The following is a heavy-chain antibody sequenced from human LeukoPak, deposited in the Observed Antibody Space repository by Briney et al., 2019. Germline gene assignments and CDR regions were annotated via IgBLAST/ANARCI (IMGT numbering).Heavy chain of an antibody. CDR2: ISSSSYI. Sequence: GGSLRLSCAAPGFTFSSYSMNWVRQAPGKGLEWVSSISSSSYIYYADSVKGRFTISRDNAKDSLYLQMNGLRAEDSAIYYCARGELIGTVFDFWGQGALVTVSS. D-gene: IGHD1-7*01. V-gene: IGHV3-21*01. CDR1: GFTFSSYS. CDR3: ARGELIGTVFDF. J-gene: IGHJ4*02.